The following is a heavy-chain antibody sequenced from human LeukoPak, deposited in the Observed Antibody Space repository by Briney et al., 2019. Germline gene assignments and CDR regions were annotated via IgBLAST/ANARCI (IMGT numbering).Heavy chain of an antibody. J-gene: IGHJ1*01. Sequence: ASETLSLTRTVSDDSVTTYYWRWIRQPPGGGPEWIAYKFDGGRDIYNPSLKSRVTVSVDASEKQFSLSLRSVTATHRAIYYCATTTLLAPDGRAEYLQYWGQGTLVIVSS. CDR3: ATTTLLAPDGRAEYLQY. CDR2: KFDGGRD. D-gene: IGHD3-3*01. CDR1: DDSVTTYY. V-gene: IGHV4-59*02.